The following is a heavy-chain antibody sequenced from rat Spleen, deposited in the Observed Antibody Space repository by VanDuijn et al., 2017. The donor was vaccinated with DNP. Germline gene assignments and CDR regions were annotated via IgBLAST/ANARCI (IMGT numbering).Heavy chain of an antibody. J-gene: IGHJ2*01. CDR2: INKDRSTI. CDR1: GFNFNDYW. V-gene: IGHV4-2*01. D-gene: IGHD1-11*01. Sequence: EVKLVESGGGLVQPGGSLKLSCAASGFNFNDYWMGWVRQAPGKGLEWIGEINKDRSTINYSPSLKDKFTISRENAQDTLYLQMTKPGSDDTAIYYCTKGPNYGGYSDYFDYWGQGVMVTVSS. CDR3: TKGPNYGGYSDYFDY.